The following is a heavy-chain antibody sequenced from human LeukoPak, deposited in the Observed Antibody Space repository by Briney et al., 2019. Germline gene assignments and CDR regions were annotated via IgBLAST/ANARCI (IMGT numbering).Heavy chain of an antibody. D-gene: IGHD1-7*01. CDR3: AKAREYNWDYGYFQH. V-gene: IGHV3-23*01. J-gene: IGHJ1*01. CDR2: ISGSGGST. Sequence: PGGSLRLSCAASGFTFSSYAMSWVRQAPGKGLEWVPAISGSGGSTYYADSVKGRFTISRDNSKNTLYLQMNSLRAEDTAVYYCAKAREYNWDYGYFQHWGQGTLVTVSS. CDR1: GFTFSSYA.